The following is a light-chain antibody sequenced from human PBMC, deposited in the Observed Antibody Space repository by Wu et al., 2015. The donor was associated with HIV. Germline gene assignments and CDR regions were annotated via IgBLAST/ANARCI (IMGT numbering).Light chain of an antibody. CDR1: EIVSGNY. CDR3: QQRSDWPWT. CDR2: GAS. V-gene: IGKV3D-20*02. J-gene: IGKJ1*01. Sequence: ETVLTQSPGTLYLSPGERATLSCRASEIVSGNYLAWYQQKSGQAPRLLIYGASTRATGIPDRFSGSGSGTDFTLTISSLEPEDFALYYCQQRSDWPWTFGQGTKVEFK.